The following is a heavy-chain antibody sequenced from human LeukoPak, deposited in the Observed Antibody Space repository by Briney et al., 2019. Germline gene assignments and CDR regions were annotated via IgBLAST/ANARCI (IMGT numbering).Heavy chain of an antibody. D-gene: IGHD3-10*02. CDR3: AGLGITMIGGV. J-gene: IGHJ6*04. Sequence: GGSLRLSCAASGFTFSSYGMHWVRQTPGKGLKWVAFIRHDGSKTYYADSVKGRFTISRDNSKNTLYLQMRSLSAEDTAVYYCAGLGITMIGGVWGKGTTVTISS. CDR1: GFTFSSYG. V-gene: IGHV3-30*02. CDR2: IRHDGSKT.